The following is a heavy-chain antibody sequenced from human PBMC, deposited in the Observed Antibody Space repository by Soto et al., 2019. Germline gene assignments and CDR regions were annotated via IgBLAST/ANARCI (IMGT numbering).Heavy chain of an antibody. J-gene: IGHJ5*02. D-gene: IGHD3-16*01. V-gene: IGHV4-61*08. CDR1: GGSVSSGDYY. Sequence: SETLSLTCTVSGGSVSSGDYYWSWIRQPPGKGLEWIGYVYYGGHTNYSTSLKSRVTISVDTCKNQFSLTLNSLTAADTAVYYCATVPVDTSMIYWVDPWGQGTLVTVSS. CDR2: VYYGGHT. CDR3: ATVPVDTSMIYWVDP.